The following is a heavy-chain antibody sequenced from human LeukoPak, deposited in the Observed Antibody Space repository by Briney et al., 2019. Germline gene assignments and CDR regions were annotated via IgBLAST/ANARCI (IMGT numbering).Heavy chain of an antibody. Sequence: GASVKVSCKSSGYTFTTHDITWVRQVPGQGLEWMGWMNPKNANTGYAQKFQGRVTMTRNTSISTAYMELSSLRSEDTAVYYCARGTPLAAAGTWGQGTLVTVSS. CDR2: MNPKNANT. V-gene: IGHV1-8*01. CDR1: GYTFTTHD. CDR3: ARGTPLAAAGT. D-gene: IGHD6-13*01. J-gene: IGHJ5*02.